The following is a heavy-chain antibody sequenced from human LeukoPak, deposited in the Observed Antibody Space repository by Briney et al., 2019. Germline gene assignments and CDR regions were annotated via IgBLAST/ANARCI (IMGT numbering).Heavy chain of an antibody. D-gene: IGHD3-10*01. CDR3: ARDSDYYGSGSFYIPNWFDP. J-gene: IGHJ5*02. CDR1: GFPFDDYG. Sequence: AGGSLRLLCAASGFPFDDYGMRWVRQAPGKGLEGVSGIHWNGGSTRYADSAKGRFTISRDNAKNSLYLQMNSLRAEDTALYYCARDSDYYGSGSFYIPNWFDPWGQGTLVTVSS. CDR2: IHWNGGST. V-gene: IGHV3-20*04.